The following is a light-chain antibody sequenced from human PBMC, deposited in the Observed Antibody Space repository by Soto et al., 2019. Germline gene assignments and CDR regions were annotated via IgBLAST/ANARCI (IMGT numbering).Light chain of an antibody. Sequence: EIVMTHSPGTLSVSPGERATLFCRASQSVRSSLAWYQQKPGQAPRLFIYDASTRATGIPARFSGSGSGTEFTLTISSLQPEDFATYYCQQYNSYPWTFGQGTKVDIK. CDR2: DAS. CDR3: QQYNSYPWT. CDR1: QSVRSS. V-gene: IGKV3-15*01. J-gene: IGKJ1*01.